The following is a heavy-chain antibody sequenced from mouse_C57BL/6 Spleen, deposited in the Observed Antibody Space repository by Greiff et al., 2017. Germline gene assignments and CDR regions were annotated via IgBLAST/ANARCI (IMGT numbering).Heavy chain of an antibody. CDR1: GFTFSSYA. CDR2: ISDGGSYT. J-gene: IGHJ4*01. V-gene: IGHV5-4*01. Sequence: EVQGVESGGGLVKPGGSLKLSCAASGFTFSSYAMSWVRQTPEKRLEWVATISDGGSYTYYPDNVKGRFTISRDNAKNNLYLQMSHLKSEDTAMYYCARDLLHYAMDYWGQGTSVTVSS. CDR3: ARDLLHYAMDY. D-gene: IGHD2-1*01.